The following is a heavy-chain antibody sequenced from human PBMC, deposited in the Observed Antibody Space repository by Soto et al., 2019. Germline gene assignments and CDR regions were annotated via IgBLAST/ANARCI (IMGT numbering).Heavy chain of an antibody. CDR1: GGTFSSYA. D-gene: IGHD1-26*01. CDR3: ARSSGATTLSYYYYGMDV. V-gene: IGHV1-69*13. CDR2: IIPIFGTA. Sequence: ASVKVSCKASGGTFSSYAISWVRQAPGQGLEWMGGIIPIFGTANYAQKFQGRVTITADESTSTAYMELSSLRSEDTAVYYCARSSGATTLSYYYYGMDVWGQGTTVTVSS. J-gene: IGHJ6*02.